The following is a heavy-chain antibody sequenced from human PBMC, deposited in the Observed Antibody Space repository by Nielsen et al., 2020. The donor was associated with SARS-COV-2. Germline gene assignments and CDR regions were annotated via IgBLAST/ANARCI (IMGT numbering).Heavy chain of an antibody. CDR1: GYTFTSYG. D-gene: IGHD6-6*01. CDR2: ISAYNGNT. Sequence: ASVKVSCKASGYTFTSYGISWVRQAPGQGLEWMGWISAYNGNTNYAQKLQGRVTMTTDTSTSTAYMELRSLRSEDTVVYYCAREGCIAAHNWFDPWGQGTLVTVSS. CDR3: AREGCIAAHNWFDP. J-gene: IGHJ5*02. V-gene: IGHV1-18*04.